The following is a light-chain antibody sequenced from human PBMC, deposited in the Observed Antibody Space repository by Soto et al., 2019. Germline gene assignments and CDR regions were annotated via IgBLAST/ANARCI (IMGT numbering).Light chain of an antibody. CDR1: SGDVGGYDY. J-gene: IGLJ2*01. CDR3: SSYTTSSTL. V-gene: IGLV2-14*03. Sequence: QSVLTQPASVSGSPGQSITISCTGTSGDVGGYDYVSWYQQHPGKAPKLMIYDVGNRPSGVSDRFSGSKSGNTASLTISGLRAEDEADYYCSSYTTSSTLFGGGTKLTVL. CDR2: DVG.